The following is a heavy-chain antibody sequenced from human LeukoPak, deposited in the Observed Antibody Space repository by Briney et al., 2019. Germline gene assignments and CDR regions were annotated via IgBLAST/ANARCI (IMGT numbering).Heavy chain of an antibody. Sequence: GGSLRLSCAASGFTFSSYAMHWVRQAPGKGLEWVAVISYDGSNKYYADSVKGRFTISRDNSKNTLYLQMNSLRAVDTAVYYCAGRSYFDYWGQGTLVTVSS. CDR3: AGRSYFDY. V-gene: IGHV3-30-3*01. J-gene: IGHJ4*02. CDR2: ISYDGSNK. CDR1: GFTFSSYA.